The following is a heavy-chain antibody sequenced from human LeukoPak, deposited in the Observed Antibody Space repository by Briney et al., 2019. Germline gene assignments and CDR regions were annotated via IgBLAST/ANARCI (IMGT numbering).Heavy chain of an antibody. CDR2: LDSGGSDT. J-gene: IGHJ4*02. CDR1: GFPFSSHA. CDR3: AKRAAGTALGTFDC. Sequence: AGGSLRLSCAASGFPFSSHAMGWVRQAPGKGLQGVSALDSGGSDTYYAASVKGRFTISRDNSKNTLYLQMNSLRAEDAAIYYCAKRAAGTALGTFDCWGQGTLVTVSS. D-gene: IGHD1/OR15-1a*01. V-gene: IGHV3-23*05.